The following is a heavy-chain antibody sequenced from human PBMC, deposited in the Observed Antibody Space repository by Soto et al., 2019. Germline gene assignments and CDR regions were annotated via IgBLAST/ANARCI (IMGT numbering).Heavy chain of an antibody. CDR1: GYTFTVYG. CDR2: ISAYNGNT. V-gene: IGHV1-18*01. CDR3: ARVGASGAFDI. J-gene: IGHJ3*02. D-gene: IGHD3-10*01. Sequence: ASVKVSCKASGYTFTVYGISWVRQAPGQGLEWMGWISAYNGNTNYAQKLQGRVTMTTDTSTSTAYVELRSLRSDDTAVYYCARVGASGAFDIWGQGTMVTVSS.